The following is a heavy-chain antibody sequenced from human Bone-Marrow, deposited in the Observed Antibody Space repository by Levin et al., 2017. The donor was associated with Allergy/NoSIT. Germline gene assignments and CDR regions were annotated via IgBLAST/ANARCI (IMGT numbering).Heavy chain of an antibody. Sequence: ASVKVSCKASGYTFTSYDISWVRRATGQGLEWMGRMNPNSGDTGYAQKFQGRVTMTSDTSISTAYLDLHSLTSEDTAVYYCVKGMTAVTPTVNFVSWGQGTLVTVSS. D-gene: IGHD4-17*01. J-gene: IGHJ4*02. CDR2: MNPNSGDT. CDR3: VKGMTAVTPTVNFVS. CDR1: GYTFTSYD. V-gene: IGHV1-8*01.